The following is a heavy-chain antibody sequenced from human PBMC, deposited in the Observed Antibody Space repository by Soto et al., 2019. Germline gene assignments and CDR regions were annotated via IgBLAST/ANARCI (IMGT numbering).Heavy chain of an antibody. V-gene: IGHV3-43*01. D-gene: IGHD3-22*01. Sequence: EVQLVESGGVVVQPGGSLRLSCAASGFTFDDYTMHWVRQAPGKGLEWVSLISWDGGSTYYADSVKGRFTISRDNSKNSLYLQMNSLRTEDTALYYCAKDGSSGYYSNYFDYWGQGTLVTVSS. CDR3: AKDGSSGYYSNYFDY. CDR1: GFTFDDYT. J-gene: IGHJ4*02. CDR2: ISWDGGST.